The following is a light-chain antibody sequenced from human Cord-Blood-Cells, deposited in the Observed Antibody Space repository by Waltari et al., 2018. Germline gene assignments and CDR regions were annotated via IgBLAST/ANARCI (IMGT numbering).Light chain of an antibody. CDR1: QSICSY. J-gene: IGKJ1*01. V-gene: IGKV1-39*01. Sequence: DIQLTHSPSSLSASVGDRVTITCRASQSICSYLNWYQQKPGKAPKLLIYAASSLQSGVPSRFSGSGSGTDFTLTISSLQPEDFATYYCQQSYSTPWTFGQGTKVEIK. CDR2: AAS. CDR3: QQSYSTPWT.